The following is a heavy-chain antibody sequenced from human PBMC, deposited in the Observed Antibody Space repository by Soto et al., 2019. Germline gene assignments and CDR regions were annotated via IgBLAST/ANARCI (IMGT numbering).Heavy chain of an antibody. J-gene: IGHJ3*02. CDR3: ARTPDI. CDR2: IYHSRST. V-gene: IGHV4-30-2*01. CDR1: VGSISSGGYS. Sequence: SETLSLTCTVSVGSISSGGYSWSWIRQPPGKGLEWIGYIYHSRSTYYKQTIKKRVTISVDRSKNLFSLKLSSVTAADTAVYYCARTPDIWGQGTMVS.